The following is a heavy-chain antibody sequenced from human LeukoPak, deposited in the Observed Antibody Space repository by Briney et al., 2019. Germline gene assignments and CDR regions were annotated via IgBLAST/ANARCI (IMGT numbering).Heavy chain of an antibody. CDR3: ARPGIGEEFPFDY. D-gene: IGHD3-10*01. Sequence: ETLSLTCTVSGGSISSSSYYWGWIRQPPGKGLEWIGSIYYSGSTYYNPSLKSRVTISVDTSKNQFSLKLSSVTAADTAVYYCARPGIGEEFPFDYWGQGTLATVSS. CDR1: GGSISSSSYY. CDR2: IYYSGST. V-gene: IGHV4-39*01. J-gene: IGHJ4*02.